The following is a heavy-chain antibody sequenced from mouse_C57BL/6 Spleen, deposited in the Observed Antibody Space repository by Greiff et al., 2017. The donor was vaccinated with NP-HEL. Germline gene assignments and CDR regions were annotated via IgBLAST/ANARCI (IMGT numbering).Heavy chain of an antibody. CDR1: GFSLTSYA. D-gene: IGHD1-1*01. CDR3: ASHYYGSSLDWFAY. Sequence: QVQLQQSGPGLVAPSPSLSISCTASGFSLTSYAISWVRQPPGQGLEWLGVILTGGGTNYYSALKSRLSISKDNSKSQVFLKMNSLQTDDTARYYCASHYYGSSLDWFAYWGQGTLVTVSA. V-gene: IGHV2-9-1*01. CDR2: ILTGGGT. J-gene: IGHJ3*01.